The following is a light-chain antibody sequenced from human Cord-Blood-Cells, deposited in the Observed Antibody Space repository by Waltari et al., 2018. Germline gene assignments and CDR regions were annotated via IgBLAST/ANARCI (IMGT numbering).Light chain of an antibody. V-gene: IGKV1-39*01. J-gene: IGKJ4*01. CDR2: AAS. Sequence: DIQMTQSPSSLSVSVGDRVTITCRASQSLSSYLNWYQQKPGKAPKLLIYAASSLQSGVPARFSGSGSGTDFTLTISSLQPEDFATYYCQQSYSTPLTFGGGTKVEIK. CDR1: QSLSSY. CDR3: QQSYSTPLT.